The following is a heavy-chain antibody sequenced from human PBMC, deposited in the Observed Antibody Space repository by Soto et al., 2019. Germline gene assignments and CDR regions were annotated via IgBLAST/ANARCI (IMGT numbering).Heavy chain of an antibody. CDR3: ARVGYYYDSRGALIDL. J-gene: IGHJ2*01. D-gene: IGHD3-22*01. CDR1: GGSISSGGYY. CDR2: IYYSGST. Sequence: QVQLQESGPGLVKPSQTLSLTCTVSGGSISSGGYYWSWIRENPGKGLEWIGYIYYSGSTYYNPSLKSRVTISVDTSKNQFSPKLSSVTAADTAVYYCARVGYYYDSRGALIDLWGRGTLVTVSS. V-gene: IGHV4-31*03.